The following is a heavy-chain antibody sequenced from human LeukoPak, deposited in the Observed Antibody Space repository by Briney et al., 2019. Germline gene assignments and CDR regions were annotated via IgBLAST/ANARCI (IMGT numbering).Heavy chain of an antibody. D-gene: IGHD3-16*01. CDR2: IYPGDSDT. CDR3: AREDLGLSTPSAY. CDR1: GYSFSSYW. Sequence: GESLKISCKGSGYSFSSYWIAWVRPMPGKGLEWMGIIYPGDSDTRYSPSFQGQVTISADKSISTAYLQWSSLKASDTAMYYCAREDLGLSTPSAYWGQGTLVTVSS. J-gene: IGHJ4*02. V-gene: IGHV5-51*01.